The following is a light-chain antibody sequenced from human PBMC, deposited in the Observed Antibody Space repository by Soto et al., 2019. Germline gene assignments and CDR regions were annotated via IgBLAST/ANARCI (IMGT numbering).Light chain of an antibody. Sequence: QSALTQPPSASGSPGQSVTISCTGTSSDVGGCNYVSWYQHHPGKAPKLIIYEVYKRPSGVPDRFSGSKFGNTAALAVSGLHAEDEADYYCSSYVGTNSYVFGTGTQLTVL. J-gene: IGLJ7*01. CDR1: SSDVGGCNY. V-gene: IGLV2-8*01. CDR2: EVY. CDR3: SSYVGTNSYV.